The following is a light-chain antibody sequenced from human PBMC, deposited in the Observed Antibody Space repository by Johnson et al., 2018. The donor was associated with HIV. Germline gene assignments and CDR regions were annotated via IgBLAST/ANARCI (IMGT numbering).Light chain of an antibody. CDR1: SSNIGNNY. CDR2: DNN. V-gene: IGLV1-51*01. J-gene: IGLJ1*01. Sequence: QSALTQPPSVSAAPGQKVTISCSGSSSNIGNNYVSWYQQLPGTAPKLLIYDNNKRPSGIPDRFSGSKSGTSATLGITGLQTGDEADYYCETWDTSLSAGVFGTGTKVTVL. CDR3: ETWDTSLSAGV.